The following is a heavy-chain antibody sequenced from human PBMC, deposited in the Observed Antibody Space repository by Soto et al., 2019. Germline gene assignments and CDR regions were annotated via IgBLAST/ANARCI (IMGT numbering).Heavy chain of an antibody. CDR2: ISSSSSYI. V-gene: IGHV3-21*01. CDR3: ARGSSSSWYGTYYYYGMDV. CDR1: GFTFSNYS. J-gene: IGHJ6*02. Sequence: GXLGLSCAASGFTFSNYSMNWVRQAPGNGLEWVSSISSSSSYIYYADSVKGRFTISRDNAKNSLYLQMNSLRAEDTAVYYCARGSSSSWYGTYYYYGMDVWGRGTTVTVSS. D-gene: IGHD6-13*01.